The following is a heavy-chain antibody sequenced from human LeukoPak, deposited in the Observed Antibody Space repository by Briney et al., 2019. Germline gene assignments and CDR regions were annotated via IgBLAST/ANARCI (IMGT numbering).Heavy chain of an antibody. CDR3: ARQGITMIVVANWFDP. Sequence: PSETLSLTCTVSGGSISSSSYSWGWIRQPPGKGLEWIGNIYYSGSTYYNPSLKSRLTISVDTSKNQFSLKLSSVTAADTAVYYCARQGITMIVVANWFDPWGQGTLVTVSS. V-gene: IGHV4-39*01. D-gene: IGHD3-22*01. J-gene: IGHJ5*02. CDR2: IYYSGST. CDR1: GGSISSSSYS.